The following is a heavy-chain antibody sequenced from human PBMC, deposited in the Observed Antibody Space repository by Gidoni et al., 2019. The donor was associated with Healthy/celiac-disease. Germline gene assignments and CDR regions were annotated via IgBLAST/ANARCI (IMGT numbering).Heavy chain of an antibody. V-gene: IGHV4-38-2*02. J-gene: IGHJ4*02. CDR1: GYSISSGYY. Sequence: QVQLQESGPGLVKPSETLSLTCAVSGYSISSGYYWGWNRQPPGKGLRWIGSIYHSGSTYYDPSLKSRVTISVDTSKNQFSLKLSSVTAADTAVYYCARDELPGSFDYWGQRTLVTVSS. CDR2: IYHSGST. D-gene: IGHD1-26*01. CDR3: ARDELPGSFDY.